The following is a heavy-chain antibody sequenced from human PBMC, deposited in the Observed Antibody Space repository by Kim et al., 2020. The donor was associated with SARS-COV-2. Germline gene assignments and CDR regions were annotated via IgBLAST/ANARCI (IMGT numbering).Heavy chain of an antibody. Sequence: SETLSLTCTVSGASISSSTYYWGWIRQPPGRRLEWIATMYYSGSTYYNPSLKSRVTMSGDPSKNQFSLKLTSVNAADTAVYYCGGGRSSLYSRCDYWGQG. D-gene: IGHD6-13*01. J-gene: IGHJ4*02. CDR2: MYYSGST. V-gene: IGHV4-39*01. CDR3: GGGRSSLYSRCDY. CDR1: GASISSSTYY.